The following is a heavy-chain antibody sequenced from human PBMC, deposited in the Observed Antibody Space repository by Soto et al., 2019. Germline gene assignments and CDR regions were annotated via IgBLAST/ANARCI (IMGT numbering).Heavy chain of an antibody. J-gene: IGHJ6*02. D-gene: IGHD1-1*01. CDR1: GFTFRFCA. CDR2: IGSTGDRT. Sequence: EVQLLESGGDLVRPGGSLRLSCAASGFTFRFCAMVWVRQTPGKGLEWVSAIGSTGDRTYYADSVKGRFTISRDNGKDTVSLQMKDLRAEDTALYYCAKGTLPYTSAMDVWGQGIMVTVTS. V-gene: IGHV3-23*01. CDR3: AKGTLPYTSAMDV.